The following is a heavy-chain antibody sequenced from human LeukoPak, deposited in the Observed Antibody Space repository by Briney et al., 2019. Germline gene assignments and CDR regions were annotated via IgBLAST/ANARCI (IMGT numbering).Heavy chain of an antibody. CDR2: KKQDGSEK. J-gene: IGHJ6*03. CDR1: GFTFSTYW. Sequence: PGGSLRLSCAASGFTFSTYWMSWVRQAPGKGLEWVANKKQDGSEKYYVDSVKGRFTISRDNAKNSLYLQMDSLRAEDTAVCYCARETYYYMDVWGKGTTVTVSS. V-gene: IGHV3-7*01. CDR3: ARETYYYMDV.